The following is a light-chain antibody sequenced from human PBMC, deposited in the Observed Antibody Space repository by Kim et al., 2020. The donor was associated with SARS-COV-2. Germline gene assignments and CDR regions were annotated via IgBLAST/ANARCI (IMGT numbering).Light chain of an antibody. CDR3: QQYDNWPPWA. J-gene: IGKJ1*01. V-gene: IGKV3-15*01. CDR1: QSVSGN. Sequence: AAGEGATRTCRASQSVSGNLAWYQQKPGQAPRLLIYGASTRATGIPARFSGSGSGTEFTLTISSLQSEDFAVYYCQQYDNWPPWAFGQGTKVDIK. CDR2: GAS.